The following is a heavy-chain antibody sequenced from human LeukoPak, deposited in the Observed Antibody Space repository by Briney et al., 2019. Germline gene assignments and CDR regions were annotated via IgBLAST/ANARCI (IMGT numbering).Heavy chain of an antibody. CDR1: GGSFSGYY. Sequence: SETLSLTCAVYGGSFSGYYWSWIRQPPGKGLEWIGEINHSGSTNYNPSLKSRVTISVDTSKNQFSLKLSSVTAADTAVYYCARDRSYGSGSYLKAGYYYGMDVWGQGTTVTVSS. V-gene: IGHV4-34*01. CDR3: ARDRSYGSGSYLKAGYYYGMDV. D-gene: IGHD3-10*01. CDR2: INHSGST. J-gene: IGHJ6*02.